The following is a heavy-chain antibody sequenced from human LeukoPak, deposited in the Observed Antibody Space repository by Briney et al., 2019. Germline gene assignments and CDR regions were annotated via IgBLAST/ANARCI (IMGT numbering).Heavy chain of an antibody. CDR1: GFTFSSYG. Sequence: PGGSLRLSCAASGFTFSSYGMHWVRQAPGKGLEWVAFIRYDGSNKYYADSVKGRFTISRDNSKNTLYLQMNSLRAEDTAVYYCARNGVYFGVADYWGQGTLVTVSS. CDR3: ARNGVYFGVADY. D-gene: IGHD3-10*01. CDR2: IRYDGSNK. J-gene: IGHJ4*02. V-gene: IGHV3-30*02.